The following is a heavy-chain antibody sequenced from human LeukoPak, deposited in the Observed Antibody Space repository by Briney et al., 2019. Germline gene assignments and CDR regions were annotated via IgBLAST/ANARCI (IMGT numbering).Heavy chain of an antibody. J-gene: IGHJ4*02. V-gene: IGHV1-2*02. CDR3: ARVNPPPYCSGGSCYFDY. D-gene: IGHD2-15*01. CDR1: GYTFTGYY. CDR2: ISPNSGGT. Sequence: ASVKVSCKASGYTFTGYYMHWVRQAPGQGLEWMGWISPNSGGTNYAQKFQGRVTMTRDTSISTAYMELSRLRSDDTAVYYCARVNPPPYCSGGSCYFDYWGQGTLVTVSS.